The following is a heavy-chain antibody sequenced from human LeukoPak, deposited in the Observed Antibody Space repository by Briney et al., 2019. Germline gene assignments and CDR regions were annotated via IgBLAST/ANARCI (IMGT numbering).Heavy chain of an antibody. V-gene: IGHV3-74*01. CDR1: GFSLSGYW. CDR2: INSDGSST. D-gene: IGHD6-19*01. Sequence: GSLRLSCVASGFSLSGYWMHWVRQAPGKGLVWVTRINSDGSSTSYADSVKGRFTVSRDNAKNTLYLQMTSLRADDTAIYYCARGPGPRSGWYGTDYWGQGILVTVSS. J-gene: IGHJ4*02. CDR3: ARGPGPRSGWYGTDY.